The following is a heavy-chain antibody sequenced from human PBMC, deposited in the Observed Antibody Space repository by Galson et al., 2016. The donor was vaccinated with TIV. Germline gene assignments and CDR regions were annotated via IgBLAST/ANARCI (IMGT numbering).Heavy chain of an antibody. D-gene: IGHD3-22*01. CDR3: AIYDSSGYYSAEFFQQ. CDR1: GGTFSRFT. J-gene: IGHJ1*01. V-gene: IGHV1-69*02. CDR2: IISLLGIG. Sequence: SVKVSCKASGGTFSRFTVSWVRQAPGQGLEWMGRIISLLGIGNHAQKFQNRVTITADRSTSAAYMELSSLKSEDTAVYYCAIYDSSGYYSAEFFQQWGKGTLLIVS.